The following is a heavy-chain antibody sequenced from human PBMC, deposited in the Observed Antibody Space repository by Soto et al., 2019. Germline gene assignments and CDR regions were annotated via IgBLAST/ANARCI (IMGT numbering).Heavy chain of an antibody. D-gene: IGHD2-15*01. Sequence: GKGVEWMGWINTNTGNPTYAQGFTGRFVFSLDTSVSTAYLQICSLKAEDTAVYYCARALGYCSGGSCYGSWFDPWGQGTLVTVSS. CDR3: ARALGYCSGGSCYGSWFDP. J-gene: IGHJ5*02. V-gene: IGHV7-4-1*01. CDR2: INTNTGNP.